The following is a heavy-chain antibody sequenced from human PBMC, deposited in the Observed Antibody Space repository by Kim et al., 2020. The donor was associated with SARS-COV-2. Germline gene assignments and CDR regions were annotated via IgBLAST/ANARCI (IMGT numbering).Heavy chain of an antibody. J-gene: IGHJ4*02. CDR3: ARAQGPYSGYDCLAY. V-gene: IGHV3-33*01. D-gene: IGHD5-12*01. Sequence: GGSLRLSCAASGFTFNTYGMHWVRQAPGKGLEWVALIWYDGTNKYYADSVKGRFTISRDNSKNTLYVQINSLRVEDTAVYYCARAQGPYSGYDCLAYWGQGTLVTVSS. CDR2: IWYDGTNK. CDR1: GFTFNTYG.